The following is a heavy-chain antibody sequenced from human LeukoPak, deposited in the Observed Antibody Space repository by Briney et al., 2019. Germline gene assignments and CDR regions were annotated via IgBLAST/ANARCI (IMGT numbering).Heavy chain of an antibody. CDR1: GGSVSSGSYY. D-gene: IGHD1-26*01. J-gene: IGHJ6*02. V-gene: IGHV4-61*01. CDR3: ARGSYVSYYYGMDV. CDR2: IYYTGST. Sequence: SETLSLTCTVSGGSVSSGSYYWSWIRQPPGKGLEWIGYIYYTGSTNYNPSLKSRVTISVDASKNQFSLKLSSLTAADTAVYYCARGSYVSYYYGMDVWGQGTTVTDSS.